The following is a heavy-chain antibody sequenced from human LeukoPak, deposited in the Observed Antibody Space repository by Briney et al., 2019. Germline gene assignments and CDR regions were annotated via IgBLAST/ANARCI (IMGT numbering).Heavy chain of an antibody. Sequence: SETLSLTCTVSGGSISSSSYYWGWIRQPPGKGLEWIGRIYYSGSTYYNPSLKSRVTISVDTSKNQFSLKLSSVTAADTAVYYCSRVVVPAAWPYYYYMDDWGKGTTVTVSS. V-gene: IGHV4-39*07. CDR3: SRVVVPAAWPYYYYMDD. D-gene: IGHD2-2*01. CDR1: GGSISSSSYY. J-gene: IGHJ6*03. CDR2: IYYSGST.